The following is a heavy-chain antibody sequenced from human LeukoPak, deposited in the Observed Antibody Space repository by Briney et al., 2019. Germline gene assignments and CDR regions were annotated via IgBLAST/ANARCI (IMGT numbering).Heavy chain of an antibody. V-gene: IGHV4-59*01. CDR2: IYYSGST. D-gene: IGHD3-22*01. CDR1: GVSISSYY. Sequence: SETLSLTCTVSGVSISSYYWSWIRQPPGKGLEWIGYIYYSGSTNYNPSLKSRVTISVDTSKNQFSLKLSSVTAADTAVYYCARDTSGGRYYDSSGYYYYALDYWGQGTLVTVSS. J-gene: IGHJ4*02. CDR3: ARDTSGGRYYDSSGYYYYALDY.